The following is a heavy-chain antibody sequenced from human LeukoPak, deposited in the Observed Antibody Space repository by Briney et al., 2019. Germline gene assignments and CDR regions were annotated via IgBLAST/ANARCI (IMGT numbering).Heavy chain of an antibody. CDR2: ISGSGGDT. V-gene: IGHV3-23*01. CDR1: GFTFSNFL. Sequence: GGSLRLSCAASGFTFSNFLMTWVRQAPGKGPEWVSAISGSGGDTYYADSVKGRFTISRDNSKNTLYLQMNSLRAEDTAVYYCARDGRAVAGFYYFDYWGQGTLVTVSS. CDR3: ARDGRAVAGFYYFDY. D-gene: IGHD6-19*01. J-gene: IGHJ4*02.